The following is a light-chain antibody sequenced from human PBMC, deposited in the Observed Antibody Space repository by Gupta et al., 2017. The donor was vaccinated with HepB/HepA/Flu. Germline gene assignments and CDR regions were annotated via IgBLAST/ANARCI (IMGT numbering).Light chain of an antibody. CDR1: SSNIGAGYD. V-gene: IGLV1-40*01. CDR2: GNN. CDR3: QSYDSSLSGYV. Sequence: QSVLTQPPSVSGAPGPSVTISCPGSSSNIGAGYDVHWYQQLPGTAPKLLIYGNNNRPSGVPDRFSGSKSGTSASLAIAGLQAEDEADYYCQSYDSSLSGYVFGTGTKVTVL. J-gene: IGLJ1*01.